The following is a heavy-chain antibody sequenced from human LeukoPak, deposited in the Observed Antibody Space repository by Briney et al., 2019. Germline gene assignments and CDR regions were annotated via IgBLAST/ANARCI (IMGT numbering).Heavy chain of an antibody. CDR1: GFTFSTYA. J-gene: IGHJ2*01. CDR2: ISYDGSNK. Sequence: PGGSLRLSCAASGFTFSTYAMHWVRQAPGKGLEWVAVISYDGSNKYHTDSVKGRFTISRDNSKNTLYLQMNSLRTEDTAVYYCARDVSSGWYWSFDLWGRGTLVTVSS. V-gene: IGHV3-30-3*01. CDR3: ARDVSSGWYWSFDL. D-gene: IGHD6-19*01.